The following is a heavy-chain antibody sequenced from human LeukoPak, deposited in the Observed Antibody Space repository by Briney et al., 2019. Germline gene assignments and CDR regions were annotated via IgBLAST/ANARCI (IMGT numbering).Heavy chain of an antibody. J-gene: IGHJ5*02. Sequence: SETLSLXCTVSGGSISSYYWSWIRQPPGKGLEWIGYIYYSGSINYNPSLKSRVTISVDTSKNQFSLKLSSVTAADTAVYYCARDDSSGWFDPWGQGTLVTVSS. CDR3: ARDDSSGWFDP. CDR2: IYYSGSI. D-gene: IGHD6-19*01. CDR1: GGSISSYY. V-gene: IGHV4-59*01.